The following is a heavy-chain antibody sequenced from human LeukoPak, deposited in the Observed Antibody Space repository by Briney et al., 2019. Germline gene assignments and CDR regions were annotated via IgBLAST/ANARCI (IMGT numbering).Heavy chain of an antibody. V-gene: IGHV3-21*01. J-gene: IGHJ4*02. CDR3: ARSKVAGTSDY. Sequence: GGSLRLSCAASGFTFSSYNMNWVCQAPGKGLEWVSTISTSSSYIYYADSVKGRFTISRDNGKNSLYLQMSSLRAEDTAVYYCARSKVAGTSDYWGQGTLAAVSA. CDR1: GFTFSSYN. D-gene: IGHD6-19*01. CDR2: ISTSSSYI.